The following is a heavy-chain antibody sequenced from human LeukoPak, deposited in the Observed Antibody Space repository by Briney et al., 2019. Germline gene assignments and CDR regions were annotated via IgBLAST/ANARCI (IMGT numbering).Heavy chain of an antibody. CDR3: ARICSSTDCLIPD. V-gene: IGHV3-74*01. CDR1: GFTFSRHW. Sequence: GSLRLSCAASGFTFSRHWMHWVRQAPGKGLVWISRINSDASDTNYADFVKGRFTISRDNAKNTVYLQINSLRDEDTAVYYCARICSSTDCLIPDWGQETLVTVSS. J-gene: IGHJ4*02. CDR2: INSDASDT. D-gene: IGHD2-2*01.